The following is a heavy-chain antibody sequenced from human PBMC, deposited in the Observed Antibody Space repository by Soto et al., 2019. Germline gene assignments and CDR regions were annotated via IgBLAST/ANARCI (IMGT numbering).Heavy chain of an antibody. CDR3: AGDGRRITTDYYYYYGMDV. V-gene: IGHV1-2*04. Sequence: ASVKVSCKASGYTFTGYYMHWVRQAPGQGLEWMGWINPNSGGTNYAQKFQGWVTMTRDTSISTAYMELSRLRSDDTAVYYCAGDGRRITTDYYYYYGMDVWGQGTTVTVSS. J-gene: IGHJ6*02. CDR2: INPNSGGT. CDR1: GYTFTGYY. D-gene: IGHD4-4*01.